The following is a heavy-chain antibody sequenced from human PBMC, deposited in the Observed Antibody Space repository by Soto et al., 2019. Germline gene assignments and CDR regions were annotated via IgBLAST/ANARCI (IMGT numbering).Heavy chain of an antibody. CDR2: IWYDGSNK. CDR1: GFTFSSYG. J-gene: IGHJ4*02. V-gene: IGHV3-33*01. CDR3: ARDLTAAAGSGYY. Sequence: QVQLVESGGGVVQPGRSLRLSCAASGFTFSSYGMHWVRQAPGKGLEWVAVIWYDGSNKYYADSVKGRFTISRDNSKNTLYLTMHSLSAEDTAVYYCARDLTAAAGSGYYWGQGTLVTVSS. D-gene: IGHD6-13*01.